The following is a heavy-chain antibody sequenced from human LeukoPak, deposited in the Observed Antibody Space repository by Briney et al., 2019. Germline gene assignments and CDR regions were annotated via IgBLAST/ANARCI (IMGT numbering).Heavy chain of an antibody. CDR1: GYTFTGYY. V-gene: IGHV1-2*02. Sequence: ASVKVSCKASGYTFTGYYMHWVRQAPGQGLEWMGWINPNSGGTNYAQKFQGRVTMTRDTSISTAYMELSRLRSDDTAVYYCARDFTGFSPFDYWGQGTLVTVSS. D-gene: IGHD2-15*01. CDR3: ARDFTGFSPFDY. CDR2: INPNSGGT. J-gene: IGHJ4*02.